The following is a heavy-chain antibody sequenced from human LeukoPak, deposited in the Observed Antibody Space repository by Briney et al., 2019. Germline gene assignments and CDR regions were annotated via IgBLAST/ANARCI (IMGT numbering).Heavy chain of an antibody. V-gene: IGHV1-8*01. CDR1: GYTFTGYD. CDR2: MKSNSGDT. Sequence: GASVKVSCKTSGYTFTGYDINWVRQGPGQGLEWMGWMKSNSGDTHFAQKFQGRVTMTRNTSISTAFMELSSLRSEDTAVYYCARGEYSSSWYPFDYWGQGSLVTVSS. D-gene: IGHD6-13*01. J-gene: IGHJ4*02. CDR3: ARGEYSSSWYPFDY.